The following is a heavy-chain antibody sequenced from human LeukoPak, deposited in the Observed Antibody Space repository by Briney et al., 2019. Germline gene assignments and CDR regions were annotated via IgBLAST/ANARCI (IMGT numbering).Heavy chain of an antibody. CDR3: ARHWGSSGWNYFDY. CDR2: IYYSGST. J-gene: IGHJ4*02. D-gene: IGHD6-19*01. CDR1: GGSISTSHY. Sequence: SETLSLTCTVSGGSISTSHYWIWIRQPPGKGLEWIGSIYYSGSTYYNPSLKSRVTISVDTSKNQFSLKLSSVTAADTAVYYCARHWGSSGWNYFDYWGQGTLVTVSS. V-gene: IGHV4-39*01.